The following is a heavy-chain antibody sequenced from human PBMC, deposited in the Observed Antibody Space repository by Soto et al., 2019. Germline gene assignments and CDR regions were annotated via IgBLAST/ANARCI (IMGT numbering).Heavy chain of an antibody. Sequence: EVQLVESGGGLVQPGGSLRLSCAASGFTFSSYEMNWVRQAPGKGLEWVSYISSSGSTIYYADSVKGRFTISRDNAKNSLYLQMNSLRAEDTAVYYCARDKSGEWLNAFDIWGQGTMVTVSS. CDR1: GFTFSSYE. D-gene: IGHD3-3*01. V-gene: IGHV3-48*03. J-gene: IGHJ3*02. CDR3: ARDKSGEWLNAFDI. CDR2: ISSSGSTI.